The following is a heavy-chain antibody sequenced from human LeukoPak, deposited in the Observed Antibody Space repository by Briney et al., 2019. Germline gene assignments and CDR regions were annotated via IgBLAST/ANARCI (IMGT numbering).Heavy chain of an antibody. V-gene: IGHV3-7*01. CDR3: ARDEDTSGYTD. D-gene: IGHD3-22*01. CDR2: IKQDGSEK. CDR1: GFTFSLYW. Sequence: AGSLRLSCEASGFTFSLYWMSCVRQAPGKGLEWVANIKQDGSEKYYVDSVKGRFTISRDNAKNSLYLQMNSLRADDTAVYYCARDEDTSGYTDWGQGTLVTVAS. J-gene: IGHJ4*02.